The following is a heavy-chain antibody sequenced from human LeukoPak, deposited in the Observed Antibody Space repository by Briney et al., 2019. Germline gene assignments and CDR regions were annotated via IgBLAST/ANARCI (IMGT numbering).Heavy chain of an antibody. J-gene: IGHJ5*02. Sequence: SETLSLTCAVYGGSFSGSSWGWIGQPPGKGLEWFGEFNHSGSTNYNPSLKSRVTISVDTSKNQFSLKLSSVTAADTAVYYCARGPGEVVPAAIGWFDPWGQGTLVTVSS. CDR1: GGSFSGSS. CDR2: FNHSGST. V-gene: IGHV4-34*01. D-gene: IGHD2-2*02. CDR3: ARGPGEVVPAAIGWFDP.